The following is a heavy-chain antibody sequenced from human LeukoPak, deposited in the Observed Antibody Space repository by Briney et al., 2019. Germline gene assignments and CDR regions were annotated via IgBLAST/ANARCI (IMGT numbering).Heavy chain of an antibody. J-gene: IGHJ4*02. Sequence: GGSLRLSCAASGFTFSGFWMSWVRQTPGRGLEWVANIKQDGSEKYYVDSVKGRFTISRDNAKNSLSLQMNSLRAEDTAVYYCAREVPDYWGQGTLVTVSS. CDR1: GFTFSGFW. CDR2: IKQDGSEK. CDR3: AREVPDY. V-gene: IGHV3-7*01.